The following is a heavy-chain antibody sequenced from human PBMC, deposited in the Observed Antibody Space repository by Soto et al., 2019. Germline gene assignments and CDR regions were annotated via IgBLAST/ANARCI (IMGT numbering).Heavy chain of an antibody. V-gene: IGHV4-31*03. CDR1: GGSMSSGGYY. Sequence: QVQLQESGPGLVKPSQTLSLTCTVSGGSMSSGGYYWSWIRQHPGKGLEWIGYIYYSRTNYYNPSLKSRVTISVDTSKNQYSLKLSSVTAADTAVYYWATGLQGYYYGMDVWGQGTTVTVSS. CDR2: IYYSRTN. CDR3: ATGLQGYYYGMDV. D-gene: IGHD5-18*01. J-gene: IGHJ6*02.